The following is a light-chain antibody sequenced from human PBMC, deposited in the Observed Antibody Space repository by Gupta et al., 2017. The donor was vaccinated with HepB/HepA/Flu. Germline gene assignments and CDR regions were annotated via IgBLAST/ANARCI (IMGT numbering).Light chain of an antibody. CDR2: WAS. CDR3: QQSYSTPPT. CDR1: QSVLHRSNNKNY. J-gene: IGKJ1*01. V-gene: IGKV4-1*01. Sequence: DIVMTQSPDSLAVSLGERATINCKSSQSVLHRSNNKNYLVWYQQKPGQPPKLLIYWASTRESGVPDRFSGSGSETDFTLTISSLQAEDVAVYYCQQSYSTPPTFGQGTXVEIK.